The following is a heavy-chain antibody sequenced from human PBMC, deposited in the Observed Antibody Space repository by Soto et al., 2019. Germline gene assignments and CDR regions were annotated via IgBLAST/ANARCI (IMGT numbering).Heavy chain of an antibody. CDR1: GFTFSSYS. V-gene: IGHV3-21*01. J-gene: IGHJ4*02. CDR3: ARLTSYDSSGYDCY. CDR2: ISSSSSYI. Sequence: EVQLVESGGGLVKPGGSLRLSCTASGFTFSSYSMNWVRQAPGKGLEWVSSISSSSSYIYYADSLKGRVTISRDTAKNSLYLQMNSVRAEDTAVYYCARLTSYDSSGYDCYWGQGTLVTVSS. D-gene: IGHD3-22*01.